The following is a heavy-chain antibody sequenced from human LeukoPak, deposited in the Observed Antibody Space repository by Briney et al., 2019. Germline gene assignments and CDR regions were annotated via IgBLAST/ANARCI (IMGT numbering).Heavy chain of an antibody. V-gene: IGHV3-7*01. CDR1: GFTFSSYW. CDR3: ARASGDFWSGYRPYYYYGMDV. D-gene: IGHD3-3*01. J-gene: IGHJ6*02. CDR2: IKQDGSEK. Sequence: GGSLRLSCAASGFTFSSYWMSWVRQAPGKGLEWVANIKQDGSEKYYVDSVKGRFTISRDNAKNSLYLQMNSLRAEDTAVYYCARASGDFWSGYRPYYYYGMDVWGQGTTVTASS.